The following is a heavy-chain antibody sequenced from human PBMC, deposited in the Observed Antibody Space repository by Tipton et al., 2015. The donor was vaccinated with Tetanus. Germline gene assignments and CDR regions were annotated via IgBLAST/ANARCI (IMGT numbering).Heavy chain of an antibody. CDR3: ARAFCNYNCHGGYFDY. D-gene: IGHD2/OR15-2a*01. V-gene: IGHV3-23*01. CDR1: GFYFPVYA. J-gene: IGHJ4*02. Sequence: SLRLSCAASGFYFPVYAVSWVRQVPGKGLEWVSSISGSGDRTYYSDSVEGRFTISGDNSANRLFLQMNSLKADDTAVYYCARAFCNYNCHGGYFDYWGQGTLVTVSS. CDR2: ISGSGDRT.